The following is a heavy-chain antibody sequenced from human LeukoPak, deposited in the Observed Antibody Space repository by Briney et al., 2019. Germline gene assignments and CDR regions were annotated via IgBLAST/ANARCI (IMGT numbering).Heavy chain of an antibody. CDR3: AKDLKTLVRLWFGVFSGGFIDY. V-gene: IGHV3-30-3*01. J-gene: IGHJ4*02. Sequence: GGSLRLSCAASGFTFSSYAMHWVRQAPGKGLEWVAVISYDGSNKYYADSVKGRFTISRDNSKNTQYLQMNSLRAEDTAVYYCAKDLKTLVRLWFGVFSGGFIDYWGQGTLVTVSS. CDR1: GFTFSSYA. D-gene: IGHD3-10*01. CDR2: ISYDGSNK.